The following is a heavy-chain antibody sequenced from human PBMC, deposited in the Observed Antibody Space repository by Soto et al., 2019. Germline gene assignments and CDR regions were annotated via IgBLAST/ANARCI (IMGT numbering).Heavy chain of an antibody. CDR2: ISSSSSYI. D-gene: IGHD3-3*01. V-gene: IGHV3-21*01. CDR1: GFTFSSYS. CDR3: ASAIFGVVPWFDP. Sequence: GGSLRLSCAASGFTFSSYSMNWVRQAPGKGLEWVSSISSSSSYIYYADSVKGRFTISRDNAKNSLYLQMNSLRAEDTAVYYCASAIFGVVPWFDPWGQGTLVTVSS. J-gene: IGHJ5*02.